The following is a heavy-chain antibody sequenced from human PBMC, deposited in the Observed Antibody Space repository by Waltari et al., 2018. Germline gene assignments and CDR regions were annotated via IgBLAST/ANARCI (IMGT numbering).Heavy chain of an antibody. J-gene: IGHJ3*02. CDR3: ARDRGSPVTSDAFDI. Sequence: QVQLQESGPGLVKPSETLSLTCAVSGYSISSGYYWGWIRQHPGKGLEWSGSIYHSGSTYYNPSLKSRVTISVDTSKNQFSLKLSSVTAADTAVYYCARDRGSPVTSDAFDIWGQGTMVTVSS. D-gene: IGHD4-17*01. CDR1: GYSISSGYY. CDR2: IYHSGST. V-gene: IGHV4-38-2*02.